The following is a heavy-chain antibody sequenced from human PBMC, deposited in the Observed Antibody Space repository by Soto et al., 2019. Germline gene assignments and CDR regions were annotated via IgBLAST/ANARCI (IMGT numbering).Heavy chain of an antibody. CDR1: GFTFSDYY. V-gene: IGHV3-11*01. D-gene: IGHD3-3*01. CDR3: ARDSRTYYDFWSGYYTGFDY. J-gene: IGHJ4*02. CDR2: ISSSGSTI. Sequence: QVQLVESGGGLIKPGGSLRLSCAASGFTFSDYYMSWIRQAPGKGLEWVSYISSSGSTIYYADSVKGRFTISRDNAKNSLYLQMNSLRAEDTAVYYCARDSRTYYDFWSGYYTGFDYWGQGTLFTVSS.